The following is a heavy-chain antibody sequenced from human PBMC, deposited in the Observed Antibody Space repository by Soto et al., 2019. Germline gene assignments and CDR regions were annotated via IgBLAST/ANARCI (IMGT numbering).Heavy chain of an antibody. Sequence: ASVKVSCKASGYTFTSYYIHWMRQAPGQGLEWMGIINPSGGSTSYTQRLQGRVTITRDTSTSTVYMELSSLRSEDTAVYYCARSITGTIFDYWGQGTLVTVSS. V-gene: IGHV1-46*01. CDR3: ARSITGTIFDY. J-gene: IGHJ4*02. CDR2: INPSGGST. D-gene: IGHD1-20*01. CDR1: GYTFTSYY.